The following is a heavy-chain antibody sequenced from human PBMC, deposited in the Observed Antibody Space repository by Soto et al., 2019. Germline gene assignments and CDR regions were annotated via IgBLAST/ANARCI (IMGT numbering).Heavy chain of an antibody. V-gene: IGHV1-8*01. CDR1: GYTFTNSYD. D-gene: IGHD3-3*01. CDR3: ARKIFGVATSYFDY. J-gene: IGHJ4*02. CDR2: MSPNSGTT. Sequence: WASVKVSCKASGYTFTNSYDISWVRQATGQGLEWMGWMSPNSGTTGYAQKFQGRVTMTRNTSISTAYMELSSLRSEDTAVYYCARKIFGVATSYFDYWGQGTPVTVSS.